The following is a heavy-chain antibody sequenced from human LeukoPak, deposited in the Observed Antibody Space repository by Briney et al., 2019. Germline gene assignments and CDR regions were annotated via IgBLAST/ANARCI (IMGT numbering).Heavy chain of an antibody. V-gene: IGHV4-59*01. D-gene: IGHD3-10*01. CDR1: GGSISSYY. J-gene: IGHJ5*02. CDR3: ARDLYYGSGSYGLYWFDP. CDR2: IYYSGST. Sequence: KPSETLSLTCTVSGGSISSYYWSWIRQPPGKGLEWIGYIYYSGSTNYNPSLKSRVTISVDTSKNQFSLKLSSVTAADTAVYYCARDLYYGSGSYGLYWFDPWGQGPLVTVSP.